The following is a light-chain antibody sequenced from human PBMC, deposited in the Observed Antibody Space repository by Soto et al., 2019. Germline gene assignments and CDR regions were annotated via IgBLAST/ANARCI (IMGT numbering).Light chain of an antibody. Sequence: QSALTQPASVSGSPGQSITISCTGTSSDVGGYNYVSWYQQHPGKAPKVMIYDVSNRPSGVSNRFSGSKSGNTASLTISGLQAEDEADYYCSSYTSSSISRVFGTGTKVTVL. CDR3: SSYTSSSISRV. CDR2: DVS. V-gene: IGLV2-14*01. CDR1: SSDVGGYNY. J-gene: IGLJ1*01.